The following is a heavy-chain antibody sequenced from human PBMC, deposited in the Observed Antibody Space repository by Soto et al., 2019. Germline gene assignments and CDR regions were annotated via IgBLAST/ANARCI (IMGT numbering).Heavy chain of an antibody. CDR1: GDSVSSNIAA. Sequence: SQTLSLTCAISGDSVSSNIAAWNWIRQSPSRGLEWLGRTYYRSKWYNDYAVSVKSRITINPDTSKNQFSLQLNSVTPEDTAVYYCARGIAVAGTKKTWYFYYWGQGTLVTVSS. CDR2: TYYRSKWYN. J-gene: IGHJ4*02. CDR3: ARGIAVAGTKKTWYFYY. D-gene: IGHD6-19*01. V-gene: IGHV6-1*01.